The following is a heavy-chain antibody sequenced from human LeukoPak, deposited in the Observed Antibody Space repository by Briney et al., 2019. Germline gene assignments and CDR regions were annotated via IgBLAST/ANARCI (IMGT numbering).Heavy chain of an antibody. V-gene: IGHV3-48*04. J-gene: IGHJ4*02. D-gene: IGHD3-10*01. CDR2: ISSTGGTT. CDR1: GFTFSNYN. CDR3: ARGRYASGIDY. Sequence: GGSLRLSCAPSGFTFSNYNMNWVRQAPGKGLEWVSCISSTGGTTYYADSVKGRFTISRDNAKNSLYLQMNSLRADDTAVYYCARGRYASGIDYWGQGTLVTVSS.